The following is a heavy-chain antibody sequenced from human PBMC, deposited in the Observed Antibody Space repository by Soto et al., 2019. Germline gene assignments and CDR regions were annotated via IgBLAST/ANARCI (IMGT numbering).Heavy chain of an antibody. V-gene: IGHV1-3*01. CDR3: ARGHLAVVPVASWFYYMDV. D-gene: IGHD2-2*01. Sequence: GASVKVSCKASGYTFTNYAVHWVRQAPGQRLEWMGWINAGNGNTRFSHNLQGRVTITRDTSARTVYMELSSLRSEDTAVYYCARGHLAVVPVASWFYYMDVWGKGTTVTVSS. CDR1: GYTFTNYA. CDR2: INAGNGNT. J-gene: IGHJ6*03.